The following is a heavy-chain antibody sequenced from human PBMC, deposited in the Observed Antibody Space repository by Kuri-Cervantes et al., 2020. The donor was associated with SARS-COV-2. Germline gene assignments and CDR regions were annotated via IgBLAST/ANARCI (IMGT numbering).Heavy chain of an antibody. V-gene: IGHV3-64*01. D-gene: IGHD1-26*01. Sequence: GESLKISCAASGFIFSNYAMHWVRQAPGKELEQVAAISDDGTSTLYLNSVRGRFIISRDNSKNTLYLQMGSLSPEDMAVYYCARDPSGGGSYNDYFDHWGQGTLVTVSS. CDR2: ISDDGTST. CDR1: GFIFSNYA. J-gene: IGHJ4*02. CDR3: ARDPSGGGSYNDYFDH.